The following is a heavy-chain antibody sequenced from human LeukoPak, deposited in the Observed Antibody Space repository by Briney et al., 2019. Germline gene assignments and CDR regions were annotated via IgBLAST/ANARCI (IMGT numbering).Heavy chain of an antibody. CDR2: IYYSGSA. D-gene: IGHD3-3*01. J-gene: IGHJ5*02. CDR3: ARDPTYYDFWSGYYAASNWFDP. CDR1: GGSISSSSYY. V-gene: IGHV4-39*07. Sequence: SETLSLTCTVSGGSISSSSYYWGWIRQPPGKGLEWIGSIYYSGSAYYNPSLKSRVTISVDTSKNQFSLKLSSVTAADTAVYYCARDPTYYDFWSGYYAASNWFDPWGQGTLVTVSS.